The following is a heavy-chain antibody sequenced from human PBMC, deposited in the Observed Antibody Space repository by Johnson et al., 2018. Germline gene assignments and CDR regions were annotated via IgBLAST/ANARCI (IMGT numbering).Heavy chain of an antibody. J-gene: IGHJ6*04. CDR3: ARVPPHSPYSYGMDV. CDR2: IIPIFGTA. Sequence: QVQLVESGAEVKKPGSSVKVSCKASGGTFSSYAISWVRQAPGQGLEWMGGIIPIFGTANYAQQFQGRVTITADESTSTAYMELSSLRSEATAVYYCARVPPHSPYSYGMDVWGKGTTVTVAS. D-gene: IGHD2-21*01. V-gene: IGHV1-69*01. CDR1: GGTFSSYA.